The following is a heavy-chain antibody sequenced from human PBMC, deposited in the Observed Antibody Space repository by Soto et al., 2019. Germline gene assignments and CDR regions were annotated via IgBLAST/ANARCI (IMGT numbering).Heavy chain of an antibody. Sequence: SQTLPLTCAGYGGTFSGYYWSWIRQPPGKGLEWIGEINHSGSTNYNPSLKSRVTISVDTSKNQFSLKLSSVTAADTAVYYCARGFGAMVRGTEGYYGMDVWGQGTTVT. CDR1: GGTFSGYY. CDR2: INHSGST. V-gene: IGHV4-34*01. CDR3: ARGFGAMVRGTEGYYGMDV. J-gene: IGHJ6*02. D-gene: IGHD3-10*01.